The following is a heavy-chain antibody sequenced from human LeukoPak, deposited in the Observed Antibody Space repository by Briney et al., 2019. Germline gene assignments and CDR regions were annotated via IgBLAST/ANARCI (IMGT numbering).Heavy chain of an antibody. V-gene: IGHV4-38-2*01. D-gene: IGHD3-9*01. CDR1: GYFISSGNY. Sequence: SETLSLTCAVSGYFISSGNYWGWIRQPPGKGLEWIGSIYHSGSTYYNPSLKSRVTISVDTSKNQFSPKLNSVTATDTAVYYCARVSSDWFYFHSWGQGTLVTVSS. J-gene: IGHJ4*02. CDR2: IYHSGST. CDR3: ARVSSDWFYFHS.